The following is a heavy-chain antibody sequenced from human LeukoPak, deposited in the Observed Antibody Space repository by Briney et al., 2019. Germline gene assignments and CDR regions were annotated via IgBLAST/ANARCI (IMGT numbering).Heavy chain of an antibody. Sequence: GGSLRLSCAASGFTFSSYWMHWVRQAPGKGLVWVSRINSDGSSTSYADSVKGRFTISRDNSRSTLYLQMNSLRPEDTAIYYCAREGYYGSGSPPSLYFDYWGQGTLVTVSS. D-gene: IGHD3-10*01. J-gene: IGHJ4*02. CDR1: GFTFSSYW. CDR2: INSDGSST. V-gene: IGHV3-74*01. CDR3: AREGYYGSGSPPSLYFDY.